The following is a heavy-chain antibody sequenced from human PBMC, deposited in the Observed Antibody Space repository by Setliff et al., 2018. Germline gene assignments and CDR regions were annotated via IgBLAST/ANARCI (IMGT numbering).Heavy chain of an antibody. J-gene: IGHJ4*02. D-gene: IGHD1-26*01. CDR3: ARVTMGGDFDA. V-gene: IGHV4-59*01. CDR1: GGSISSYY. Sequence: KTAETLSLTCIVSGGSISSYYWTWIRQPPGKGLEWIGYIYYSGSTNYNPSLESRVTISVDTSKNQFSLRMTSVTAADTAVYYCARVTMGGDFDAWGQGTLVTV. CDR2: IYYSGST.